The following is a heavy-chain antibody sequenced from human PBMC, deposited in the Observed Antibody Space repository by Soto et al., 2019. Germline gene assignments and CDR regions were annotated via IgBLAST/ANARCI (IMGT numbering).Heavy chain of an antibody. V-gene: IGHV3-23*01. CDR1: GFTFASYV. D-gene: IGHD3-16*02. CDR2: ISATGGST. J-gene: IGHJ4*02. CDR3: ANAEHPRRSIGFDY. Sequence: PGGSLRLSCAGSGFTFASYVMTWVRQAPGKGLEWVSSISATGGSTYYAGSVKGRFTISRDSSKNTLYLQMNSLRAEDTAIYYCANAEHPRRSIGFDYWGQGTLVTVSS.